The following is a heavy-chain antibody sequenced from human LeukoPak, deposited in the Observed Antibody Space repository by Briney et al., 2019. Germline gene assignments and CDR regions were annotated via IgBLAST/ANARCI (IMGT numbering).Heavy chain of an antibody. V-gene: IGHV6-1*01. CDR3: ARDEALIAAAGVYYGMDV. J-gene: IGHJ6*02. CDR1: GDSVSSNSAA. Sequence: QTLSLTFAISGDSVSSNSAAWNWIRQSPSRGLEWLGRTYYRSKWYNDYAVSVKSRITINPDTSKNQFSLQLNSVTPEDTAVYYCARDEALIAAAGVYYGMDVWGQGTTVTVSS. D-gene: IGHD6-13*01. CDR2: TYYRSKWYN.